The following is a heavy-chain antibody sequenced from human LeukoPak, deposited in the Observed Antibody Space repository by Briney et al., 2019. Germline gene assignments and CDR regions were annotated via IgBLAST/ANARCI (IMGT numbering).Heavy chain of an antibody. CDR3: ARESRTHTAMVRDLTD. V-gene: IGHV3-11*04. CDR1: GFTFSDYY. CDR2: ISSSGSTI. D-gene: IGHD5-18*01. Sequence: PGGSLRLSCAASGFTFSDYYMSWIRQAPGKGLEWVSYISSSGSTIYYADSVKGRFTISRDNAKNSLYLQMNSLRAEDTAVYYCARESRTHTAMVRDLTDWGQGTLVTVSS. J-gene: IGHJ4*02.